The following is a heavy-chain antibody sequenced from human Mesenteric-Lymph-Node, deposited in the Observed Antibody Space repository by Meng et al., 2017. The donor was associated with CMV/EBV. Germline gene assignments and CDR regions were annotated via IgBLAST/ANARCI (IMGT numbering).Heavy chain of an antibody. V-gene: IGHV5-51*01. D-gene: IGHD2-2*01. Sequence: GGSLRLSCKGSGYSFTSYWIGWVRQMPGKGLEWMGIIYPGDSDTTYSPSFQGQVTISADKSISTAYLQWSSLKASDTAMYYCARSPGYCSSTSCYWRVDHYYYGMDVWGQGTTVTVSS. CDR2: IYPGDSDT. CDR1: GYSFTSYW. J-gene: IGHJ6*02. CDR3: ARSPGYCSSTSCYWRVDHYYYGMDV.